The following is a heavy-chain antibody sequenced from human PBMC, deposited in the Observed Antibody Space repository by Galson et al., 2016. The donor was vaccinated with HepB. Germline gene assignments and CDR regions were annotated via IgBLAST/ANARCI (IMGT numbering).Heavy chain of an antibody. Sequence: SLRLSCAASGFTFSNFWMAWVRQAPGKGLEWVANINDHGSEQYYVDSVKGRFTISRDNAKNSVYLQMNSLRYDDKAVYYCTRTRWRGFSPFYFDNWGQGTLVAVSS. CDR2: INDHGSEQ. D-gene: IGHD1-1*01. CDR1: GFTFSNFW. CDR3: TRTRWRGFSPFYFDN. J-gene: IGHJ4*02. V-gene: IGHV3-7*04.